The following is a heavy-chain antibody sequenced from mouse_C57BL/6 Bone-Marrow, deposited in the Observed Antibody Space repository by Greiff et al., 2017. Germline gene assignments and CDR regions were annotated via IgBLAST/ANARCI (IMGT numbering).Heavy chain of an antibody. Sequence: VQLQQSGAELVKPGASVKISCKASGYAFSSYWMNWVKQRPGKGLEWIGQIYPGDGDTNYNGKFKGKATLTADKSSSTAYMQLSSLTSEDSAVYFCARFTTVVVPSWYFDVWGTGTTVTVSS. J-gene: IGHJ1*03. CDR1: GYAFSSYW. CDR2: IYPGDGDT. V-gene: IGHV1-80*01. D-gene: IGHD1-1*01. CDR3: ARFTTVVVPSWYFDV.